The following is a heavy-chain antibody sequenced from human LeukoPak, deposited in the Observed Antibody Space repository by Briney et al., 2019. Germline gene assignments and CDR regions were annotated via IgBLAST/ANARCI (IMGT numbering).Heavy chain of an antibody. CDR2: ISAYNGNT. J-gene: IGHJ5*02. Sequence: ASMKVSCKASGYTLTSYGISWVRQAPGQGLEWMGWISAYNGNTNYAQKLQGRVTMTTDTSTSTAYMELRSLGSDDTAVYYCARAGAGGGYDYDWFDPWGQGTLVTVSS. CDR1: GYTLTSYG. V-gene: IGHV1-18*01. D-gene: IGHD5-12*01. CDR3: ARAGAGGGYDYDWFDP.